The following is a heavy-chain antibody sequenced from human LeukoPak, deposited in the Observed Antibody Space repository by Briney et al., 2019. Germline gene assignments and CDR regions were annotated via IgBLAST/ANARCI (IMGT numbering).Heavy chain of an antibody. CDR3: ARDYKYAFDN. CDR2: IGIDSGNT. V-gene: IGHV3-48*01. CDR1: GFTFSDYS. J-gene: IGHJ4*02. D-gene: IGHD5-24*01. Sequence: GGSLRLSCAASGFTFSDYSMNWVRQAPGKGLEWISYIGIDSGNTNYADSVKGRFTISGDKAKNSLYLQMNSLRVEDTAVYYCARDYKYAFDNWGQGALVTVSS.